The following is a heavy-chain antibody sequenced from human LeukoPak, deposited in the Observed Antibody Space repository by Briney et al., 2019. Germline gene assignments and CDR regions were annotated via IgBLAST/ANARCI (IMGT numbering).Heavy chain of an antibody. CDR1: GFAFNSYT. Sequence: TAGGSLRLSCEASGFAFNSYTITWVRQAPGKGLESVSSITSRSSHIYIADSVKGRFTISRDNAKNSLFLQMSSLRVEDTAVYYCARVAQGATTENYFYYYMDVWGKGTTVTVSS. CDR2: ITSRSSHI. V-gene: IGHV3-21*01. CDR3: ARVAQGATTENYFYYYMDV. D-gene: IGHD4-11*01. J-gene: IGHJ6*03.